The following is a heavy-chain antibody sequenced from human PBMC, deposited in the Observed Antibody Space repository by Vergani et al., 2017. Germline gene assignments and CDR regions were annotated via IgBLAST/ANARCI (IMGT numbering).Heavy chain of an antibody. D-gene: IGHD6-13*01. J-gene: IGHJ5*02. Sequence: QVQLQESGPGLVKPSETLSLTCTVSGGSISSYYWSWIRQPAGKGLEWIGRIYTSGSTNYNPSLKSRVTISVDTSKNQFSLKLSSVTAADTAVYYCARDGRIAAAGMGGVGWFDPWGQGTLVTVSS. CDR2: IYTSGST. V-gene: IGHV4-4*07. CDR1: GGSISSYY. CDR3: ARDGRIAAAGMGGVGWFDP.